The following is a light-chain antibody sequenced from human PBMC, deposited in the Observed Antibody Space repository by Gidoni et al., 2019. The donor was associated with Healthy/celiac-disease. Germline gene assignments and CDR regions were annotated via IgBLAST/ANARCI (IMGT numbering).Light chain of an antibody. CDR2: GAY. CDR3: QHYNNWPPT. Sequence: TLSVPAGTTATLSCSAHQGVSSIFAWYQQPPDDAPMLLIYGAYTRATVIPARFSGGWSGKEFTLTISRLHSDYFAVYYWQHYNNWPPTFXGXTKVEIK. CDR1: QGVSSI. J-gene: IGKJ4*01. V-gene: IGKV3D-15*01.